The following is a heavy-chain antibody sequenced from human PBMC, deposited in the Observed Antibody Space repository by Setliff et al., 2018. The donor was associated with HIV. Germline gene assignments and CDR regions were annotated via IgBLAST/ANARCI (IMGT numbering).Heavy chain of an antibody. CDR2: IHTRGNA. J-gene: IGHJ4*02. CDR1: GGSISSGTYF. CDR3: ARSLLPSITVAGTIGY. V-gene: IGHV4-61*09. Sequence: PSETLSLTCTVPGGSISSGTYFWCWIRQPAGKGLEWSGHIHTRGNANNNPSLNTLFTISVDTSKNPLSLKLSSVIAADTAVYYCARSLLPSITVAGTIGYWGQGSLVTVSS. D-gene: IGHD6-19*01.